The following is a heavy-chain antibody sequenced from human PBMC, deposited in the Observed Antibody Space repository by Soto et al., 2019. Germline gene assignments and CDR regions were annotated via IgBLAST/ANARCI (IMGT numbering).Heavy chain of an antibody. Sequence: QVQLQQWGAGLLKHSETLSLTCAVYGGSFSGYYWSWIRQPPGKGLEWIGEIKHSGSTKYNPSLKSGVTISVDTSKNQFSLKLSSVTAADTAVYYFPSVRGAVHFQHWGQGTLVTVSS. V-gene: IGHV4-34*01. J-gene: IGHJ1*01. CDR1: GGSFSGYY. CDR2: IKHSGST. D-gene: IGHD3-10*01. CDR3: PSVRGAVHFQH.